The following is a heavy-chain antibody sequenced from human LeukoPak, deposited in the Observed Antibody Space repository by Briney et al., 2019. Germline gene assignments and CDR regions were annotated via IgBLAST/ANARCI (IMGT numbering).Heavy chain of an antibody. Sequence: PGGSLRLSCAASGFTFTKYAMSWVRQAPGKGLEWVSAISGSGGSTYYADSVKGRFTISRDNSKNTLYLQMNSLRAEDTAVYYCAKDRSGSYFGHTLFDYWGQGTLVTVSS. J-gene: IGHJ4*02. CDR3: AKDRSGSYFGHTLFDY. CDR2: ISGSGGST. D-gene: IGHD1-26*01. CDR1: GFTFTKYA. V-gene: IGHV3-23*01.